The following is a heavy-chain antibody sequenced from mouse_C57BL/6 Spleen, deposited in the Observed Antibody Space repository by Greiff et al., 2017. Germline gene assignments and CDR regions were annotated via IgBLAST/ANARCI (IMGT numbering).Heavy chain of an antibody. D-gene: IGHD2-4*01. Sequence: VQLQQSGAELVRPGASVKLSCTASGFNIKDYYMHWVKQRPEQGLEWIGRIDPEDGDTEYAPKFQGKDTMTADTSSNTAYLQLSSLTSEDTAVYYCTRIYYDSFAYWGQGTLVTVSA. J-gene: IGHJ3*01. CDR3: TRIYYDSFAY. CDR1: GFNIKDYY. V-gene: IGHV14-1*01. CDR2: IDPEDGDT.